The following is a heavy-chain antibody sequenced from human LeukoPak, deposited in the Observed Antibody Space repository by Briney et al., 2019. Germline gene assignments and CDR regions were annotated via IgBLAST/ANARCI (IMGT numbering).Heavy chain of an antibody. J-gene: IGHJ4*02. V-gene: IGHV4-59*01. CDR1: GGSISYYY. CDR2: IYYSGST. Sequence: PSETLSLTCSVSGGSISYYYWSWIRQPPGKGLEWIGYIYYSGSTNYNPSLKSRMTILVDTSKNQFSLKLSSVTAADTAVYYCARVMSDILTGYYHLDYWGQGTLVTVSS. D-gene: IGHD3-9*01. CDR3: ARVMSDILTGYYHLDY.